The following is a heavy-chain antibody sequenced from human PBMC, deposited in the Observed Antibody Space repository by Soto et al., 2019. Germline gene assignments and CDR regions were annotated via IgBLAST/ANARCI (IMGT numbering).Heavy chain of an antibody. CDR3: ARDGVEQWLVYYFDY. Sequence: QVQLVESGGGVVQPGRSLRLSCAASGFTFSSYGMHWVRQAPGKGLEWVAVIWYDGSNKYYADSVKGRFTISRDNSKNTLYLQMNGLRAEDTAVYYCARDGVEQWLVYYFDYWGQGTLVTVSS. CDR1: GFTFSSYG. D-gene: IGHD6-19*01. CDR2: IWYDGSNK. V-gene: IGHV3-33*01. J-gene: IGHJ4*02.